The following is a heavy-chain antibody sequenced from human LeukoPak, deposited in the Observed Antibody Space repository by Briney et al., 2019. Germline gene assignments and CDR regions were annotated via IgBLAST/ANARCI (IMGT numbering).Heavy chain of an antibody. Sequence: SETLSLTCTVSDGSISTYYWSRIRQFAGKGLEWIGRMYTSGSTNYNPSLKSRVTMSVDTSKNQFSLKLSSVTAADTAVYYCARGSWLTFDYWGQGTLVTVSS. CDR1: DGSISTYY. CDR2: MYTSGST. D-gene: IGHD6-13*01. J-gene: IGHJ4*02. CDR3: ARGSWLTFDY. V-gene: IGHV4-4*07.